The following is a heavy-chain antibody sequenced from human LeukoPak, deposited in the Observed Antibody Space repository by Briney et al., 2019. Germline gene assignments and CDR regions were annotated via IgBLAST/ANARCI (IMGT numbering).Heavy chain of an antibody. CDR1: GGSVSRGNYY. CDR3: ARRERWLQSDAFDI. J-gene: IGHJ3*02. D-gene: IGHD5-24*01. V-gene: IGHV4-61*01. CDR2: VYYSGST. Sequence: SETLSLTCTVSGGSVSRGNYYWSWIRQPPGKGLEWIGYVYYSGSTNSNPSLKSRVTISVDTSKKQFSLKLRSVSAADTAVYYCARRERWLQSDAFDIWGQGTMVSVSA.